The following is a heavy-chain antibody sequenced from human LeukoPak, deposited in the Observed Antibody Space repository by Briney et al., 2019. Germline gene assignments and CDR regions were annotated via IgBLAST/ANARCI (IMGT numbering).Heavy chain of an antibody. CDR3: ARDQGGGYSGDDLLHYYGMDV. CDR1: GVSISSDNYY. CDR2: IHYRGTT. Sequence: SQTLSLTCSVSGVSISSDNYYWTWVRQHPGTGLEWIGHIHYRGTTYYNPSLRSRVTISVDASKNQFSLKLSSVTAADTAVYYCARDQGGGYSGDDLLHYYGMDVWGQGTTVTVSS. J-gene: IGHJ6*02. D-gene: IGHD5-12*01. V-gene: IGHV4-31*03.